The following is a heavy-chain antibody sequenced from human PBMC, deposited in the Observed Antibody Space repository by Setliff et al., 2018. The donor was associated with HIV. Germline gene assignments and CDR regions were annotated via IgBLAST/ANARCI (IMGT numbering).Heavy chain of an antibody. CDR3: ARDPAFGAFDI. V-gene: IGHV3-7*04. CDR1: GFTFSSSW. J-gene: IGHJ3*02. CDR2: MNRDGREK. D-gene: IGHD3-10*01. Sequence: GGSLRLSCAASGFTFSSSWMTWVRQAPGRGLEYVAGMNRDGREKLYADSVKGRFSISRDNAKNSLYLQMSSLRTEDTAVYFCARDPAFGAFDIWGQGTLVTVSS.